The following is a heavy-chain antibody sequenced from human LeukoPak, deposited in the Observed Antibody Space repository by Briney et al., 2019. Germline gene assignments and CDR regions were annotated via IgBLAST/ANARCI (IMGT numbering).Heavy chain of an antibody. Sequence: SQTLSLTCAISGDSVSSNSAAWNWIRQSPSRGLEWLGRTSYRSKWYNDYAVSVKSRITINPDTSKNQFSLQLNSVTPEDTAVYYCARGYIAVAGTSYYYYYGMDVWGPGTTVTVSS. V-gene: IGHV6-1*01. J-gene: IGHJ6*02. CDR2: TSYRSKWYN. CDR3: ARGYIAVAGTSYYYYYGMDV. D-gene: IGHD6-19*01. CDR1: GDSVSSNSAA.